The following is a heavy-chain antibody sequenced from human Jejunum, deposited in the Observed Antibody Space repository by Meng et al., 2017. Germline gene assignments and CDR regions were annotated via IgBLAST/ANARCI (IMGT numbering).Heavy chain of an antibody. CDR2: IGKDGSDI. CDR3: ARDTDWHNFDN. V-gene: IGHV3-7*01. Sequence: GESLKISCAASGFTFSSYWMTWVRQAPGKGLEWVANIGKDGSDIYYVDFVKGRFTISRDNAKNSLHLQMDSLRVEDTAVYFCARDTDWHNFDNWGQGTLVTVSS. CDR1: GFTFSSYW. J-gene: IGHJ4*02. D-gene: IGHD3-9*01.